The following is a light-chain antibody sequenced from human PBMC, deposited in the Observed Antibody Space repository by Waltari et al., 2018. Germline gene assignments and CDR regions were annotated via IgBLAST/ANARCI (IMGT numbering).Light chain of an antibody. V-gene: IGLV2-14*03. Sequence: QSALTQPASVSGSPGQSITISCTGTSSDVGGYNYFSWFQQHPGKAPKLVIYDVTNRPSGVSNRFSGSKSDNTASLTISGLQAADEADYYCSSYTSSSTVVFGGGTKLTVL. CDR1: SSDVGGYNY. J-gene: IGLJ2*01. CDR3: SSYTSSSTVV. CDR2: DVT.